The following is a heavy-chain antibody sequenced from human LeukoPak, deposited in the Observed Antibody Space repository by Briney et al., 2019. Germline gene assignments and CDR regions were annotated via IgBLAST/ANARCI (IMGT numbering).Heavy chain of an antibody. J-gene: IGHJ6*03. Sequence: ASVKVSCKASGYTFTSYDINWVRQATGQGLEWMGWMNPNSGNTGYAQKFQGRVTITRNTSISTAYMELSSLRSEDTAVYYCARTGGYSSSWYVSYYYYYYMDVWGKGTTVTVSS. V-gene: IGHV1-8*03. D-gene: IGHD6-13*01. CDR3: ARTGGYSSSWYVSYYYYYYMDV. CDR1: GYTFTSYD. CDR2: MNPNSGNT.